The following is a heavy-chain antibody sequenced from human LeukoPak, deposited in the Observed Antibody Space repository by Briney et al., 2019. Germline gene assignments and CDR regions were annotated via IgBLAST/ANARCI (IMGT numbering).Heavy chain of an antibody. Sequence: PSETLSLTCTVSGGSISSYYWSWIRQPPGKGLEWIGYIYYSGSTNYNPSLKSRVTISVDTSKNQFSLKLSSVTAADTAVYYCARKSHQYYYDSSGENWFDPWGQGTLVTVSS. D-gene: IGHD3-22*01. J-gene: IGHJ5*02. CDR2: IYYSGST. V-gene: IGHV4-59*08. CDR1: GGSISSYY. CDR3: ARKSHQYYYDSSGENWFDP.